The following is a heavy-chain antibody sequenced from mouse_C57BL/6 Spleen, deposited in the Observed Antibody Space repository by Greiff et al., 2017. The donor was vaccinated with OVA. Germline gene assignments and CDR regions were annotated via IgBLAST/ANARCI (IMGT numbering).Heavy chain of an antibody. CDR2: IRNKANGYTT. V-gene: IGHV7-3*01. J-gene: IGHJ3*01. CDR1: GFTFTDYY. CDR3: ARYMEYDSWFAY. Sequence: EVKLVESGGGLVQPGGSLSLSCAASGFTFTDYYMSWVRQPPGKALEWLGFIRNKANGYTTEYSASVKGRFTISRDNSQSILYLQMNALRAEDSATYYCARYMEYDSWFAYWGQGTLVTVSA. D-gene: IGHD2-4*01.